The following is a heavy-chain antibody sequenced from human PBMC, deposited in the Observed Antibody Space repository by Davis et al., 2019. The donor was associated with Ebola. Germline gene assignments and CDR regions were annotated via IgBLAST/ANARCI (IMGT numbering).Heavy chain of an antibody. Sequence: PSETLSLTCTVSGGSISSYYWSWIRQPPGKGLEWIGYIYYSGSTNYNPSLKSRVTISVDTSKNQFSLKLSSVTAADTAVYYCARDCSSTSCYDGTPLYYYYYGMDVWGQGTTVTVSS. D-gene: IGHD2-2*01. CDR1: GGSISSYY. CDR2: IYYSGST. CDR3: ARDCSSTSCYDGTPLYYYYYGMDV. V-gene: IGHV4-59*01. J-gene: IGHJ6*02.